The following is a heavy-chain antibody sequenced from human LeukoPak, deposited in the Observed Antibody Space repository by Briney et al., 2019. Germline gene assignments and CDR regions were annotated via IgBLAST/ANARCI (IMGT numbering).Heavy chain of an antibody. J-gene: IGHJ3*02. D-gene: IGHD1-1*01. Sequence: SETLSLTCNVSGTSISSYYWSWIRQPAGKGLEWIGRIYTSANTNYSPSFKSRATISIDRSKNQFSLNLPSVTAADTAVYYCARDRIWNDAGHDPFDIWGQGTMVTVSS. CDR1: GTSISSYY. V-gene: IGHV4-4*07. CDR2: IYTSANT. CDR3: ARDRIWNDAGHDPFDI.